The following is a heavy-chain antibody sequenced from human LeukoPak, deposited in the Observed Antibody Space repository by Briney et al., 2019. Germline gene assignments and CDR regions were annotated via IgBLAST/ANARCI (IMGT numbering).Heavy chain of an antibody. J-gene: IGHJ6*02. Sequence: ASVKVSCKASGGTFSSYAISWVRQAPGQGLEWMGWINPNSGGTNYAQKFQGRVTMTRDTSISTAYMELSRLRSDDTAVYYCARGCSSTSCYPYYYYYGMDVWGQGTTVTVSS. CDR1: GGTFSSYA. CDR2: INPNSGGT. D-gene: IGHD2-2*01. V-gene: IGHV1-2*02. CDR3: ARGCSSTSCYPYYYYYGMDV.